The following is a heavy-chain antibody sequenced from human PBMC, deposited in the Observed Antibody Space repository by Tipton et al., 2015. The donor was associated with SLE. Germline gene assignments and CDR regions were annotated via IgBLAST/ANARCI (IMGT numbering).Heavy chain of an antibody. CDR1: GFIFNSYS. J-gene: IGHJ6*02. CDR3: AKEPFFLPGRGMDV. V-gene: IGHV3-23*01. Sequence: SLRLSCAASGFIFNSYSINWVRQAPGKGLQWVSSISGTSGRTYYADSVKGRFTISRDNSKNTLFLQMNSLRAEDTAVYYCAKEPFFLPGRGMDVWGQGTTVTVSS. D-gene: IGHD3-3*01. CDR2: ISGTSGRT.